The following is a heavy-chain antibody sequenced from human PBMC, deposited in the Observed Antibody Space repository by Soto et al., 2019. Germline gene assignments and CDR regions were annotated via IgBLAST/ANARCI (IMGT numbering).Heavy chain of an antibody. D-gene: IGHD3-10*01. Sequence: QVQLVQSGAEVKKPGSSVKVSCKASGGTFSSYTISWVRQAPGQGLEWMGRIIPILGIANYAQKFQGRVTITADKSTSTAYMELSSLRSEDTAVYYCARDKPNYYGSGSYYYYYYYYMDVWGKGTTVTVSS. CDR3: ARDKPNYYGSGSYYYYYYYYMDV. CDR1: GGTFSSYT. J-gene: IGHJ6*03. V-gene: IGHV1-69*08. CDR2: IIPILGIA.